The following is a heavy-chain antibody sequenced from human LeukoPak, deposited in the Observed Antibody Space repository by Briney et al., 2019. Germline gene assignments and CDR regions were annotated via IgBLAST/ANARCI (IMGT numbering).Heavy chain of an antibody. CDR2: ISESGGTT. CDR3: AKVSWSSNHDDY. J-gene: IGHJ4*02. V-gene: IGHV3-23*01. D-gene: IGHD4-11*01. CDR1: EFTFRAYD. Sequence: GGSLRLSCAASEFTFRAYDMSWVRQAPGKGLEWVSAISESGGTTWYADSVKGRFTISRDNSKNTLYVQMNSLRAEDTAVYHCAKVSWSSNHDDYWGQGTLVTVSS.